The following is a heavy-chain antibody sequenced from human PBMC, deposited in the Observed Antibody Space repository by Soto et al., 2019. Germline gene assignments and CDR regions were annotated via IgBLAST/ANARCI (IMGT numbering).Heavy chain of an antibody. CDR2: IYYSGST. CDR1: GGSISSSSYY. J-gene: IGHJ5*02. CDR3: ARPREGSRFTNWFDP. V-gene: IGHV4-39*01. D-gene: IGHD2-15*01. Sequence: QLQLQESGPGLVKPSETLSLTCTVSGGSISSSSYYWGWIRQPPGKGLEWIGSIYYSGSTYYNPSLKSRVTISVDTSKNQFSLKLSSVTAADTAVYYCARPREGSRFTNWFDPWGQGTLVTVSS.